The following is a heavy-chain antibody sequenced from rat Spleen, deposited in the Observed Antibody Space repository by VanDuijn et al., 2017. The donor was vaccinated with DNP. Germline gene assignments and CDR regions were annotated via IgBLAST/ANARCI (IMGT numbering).Heavy chain of an antibody. V-gene: IGHV5-25*01. Sequence: EVQLVESGGGLVQPGRSLKLSCAASGFTFSNYDMAWVRQAPTKGLEWVASISTSGGRTYYRDSVKGRFTVSRDNAKSTLYLQMDSLRSEDTATYYCARGTVNDYWGQGVMVTVSS. D-gene: IGHD1-1*01. CDR1: GFTFSNYD. CDR2: ISTSGGRT. CDR3: ARGTVNDY. J-gene: IGHJ2*01.